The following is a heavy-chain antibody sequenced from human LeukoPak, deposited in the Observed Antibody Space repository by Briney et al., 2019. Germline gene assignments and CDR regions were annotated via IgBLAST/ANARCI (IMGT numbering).Heavy chain of an antibody. CDR1: GFTFSSYN. J-gene: IGHJ4*02. V-gene: IGHV3-48*01. D-gene: IGHD2-2*01. CDR3: AREYCSSASCYVSSFDY. CDR2: IDSSSGTI. Sequence: GGSLRLSCAASGFTFSSYNMNWVSQAPGKGLEWVSYIDSSSGTIYYADSVKGRFTISRDNAKNSLYLQMNSLRAEDTAVYYCAREYCSSASCYVSSFDYWGQGTLVTVSS.